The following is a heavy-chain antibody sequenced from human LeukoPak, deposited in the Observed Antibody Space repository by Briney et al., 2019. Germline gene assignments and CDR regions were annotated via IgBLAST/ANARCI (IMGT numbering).Heavy chain of an antibody. Sequence: SETLSLTCTVSGGSISSSPYYWGWIRQPPGKGLEWIGSIYYSGTTHYNPSLESRVTISVDTSKNQFSLKLASVTAADTAIYYCASKADHHAFDIWGQGTMVTVSS. V-gene: IGHV4-39*07. D-gene: IGHD1-14*01. CDR3: ASKADHHAFDI. CDR2: IYYSGTT. CDR1: GGSISSSPYY. J-gene: IGHJ3*02.